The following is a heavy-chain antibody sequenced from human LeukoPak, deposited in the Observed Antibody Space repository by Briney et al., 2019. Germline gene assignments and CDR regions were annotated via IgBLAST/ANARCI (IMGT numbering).Heavy chain of an antibody. V-gene: IGHV3-48*01. CDR2: ITSSSTTM. CDR1: GFSFSNYA. CDR3: AREIGGGLHYFHS. Sequence: PGGSLRLSCAASGFSFSNYAMSWVRQAPGKGLEWVSYITSSSTTMSYADSVKGRFTISRDNSQNTLYLQMNSLRAEDTAMYYCAREIGGGLHYFHSWGQGTPVTVSS. J-gene: IGHJ4*02. D-gene: IGHD1-26*01.